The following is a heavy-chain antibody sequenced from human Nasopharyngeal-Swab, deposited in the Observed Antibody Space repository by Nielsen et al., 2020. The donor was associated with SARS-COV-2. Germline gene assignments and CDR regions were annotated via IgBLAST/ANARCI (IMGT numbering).Heavy chain of an antibody. V-gene: IGHV3-48*01. CDR2: ISSSSSTI. D-gene: IGHD3-3*01. CDR3: ASRQNVLRFLEWSSYYYYYYMDV. J-gene: IGHJ6*03. Sequence: IRQPPGKGLEWVSYISSSSSTIYYADSVKGRFTISRDNAKNSLYLQMNSLRAEDTAVYYCASRQNVLRFLEWSSYYYYYYMDVWGKGTTVTVSS.